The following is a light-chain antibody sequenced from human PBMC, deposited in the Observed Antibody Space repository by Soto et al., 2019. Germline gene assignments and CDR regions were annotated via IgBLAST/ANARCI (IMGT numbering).Light chain of an antibody. Sequence: QSVLTQPPSVSGAPGQRVTISCTGRSSNIGASFDVHWYRHLPGTAPKLLIYDNTNRPSGVPDRFSGSKSGTSASLAITRLQADDEADYYCQSFDSSLNISIFGGGTKLTVL. CDR1: SSNIGASFD. CDR3: QSFDSSLNISI. J-gene: IGLJ2*01. V-gene: IGLV1-40*01. CDR2: DNT.